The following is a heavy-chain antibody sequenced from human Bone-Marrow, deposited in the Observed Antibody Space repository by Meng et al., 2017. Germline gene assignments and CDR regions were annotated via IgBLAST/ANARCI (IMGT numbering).Heavy chain of an antibody. J-gene: IGHJ4*02. CDR1: GGSISSSSYY. CDR2: IYDSGST. CDR3: ARDCGISVF. D-gene: IGHD2-21*01. Sequence: SETLSLTCTVSGGSISSSSYYWGWIRQPPGKGLEWIGSIYDSGSTYYNPSLKSRVTISVDTSKNQFSLKLSSVTAADTAVYYCARDCGISVFWGQGTLVTVSS. V-gene: IGHV4-39*07.